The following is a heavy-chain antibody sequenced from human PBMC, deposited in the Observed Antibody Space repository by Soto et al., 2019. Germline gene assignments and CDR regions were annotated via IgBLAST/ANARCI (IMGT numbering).Heavy chain of an antibody. CDR3: ARDRWVAPPFAVNTHYYYYMDL. D-gene: IGHD2-15*01. Sequence: QDQLVQSGFEVKKPGASVKVYCKASGYSFTNYGITWVRQAPGQGFEWMGWMSAYNGNTNYAQKVQGRGTLPTDSSTSTAYLELRSLLSDATAVYYCARDRWVAPPFAVNTHYYYYMDLLGKGTTVTVS. CDR2: MSAYNGNT. CDR1: GYSFTNYG. V-gene: IGHV1-18*01. J-gene: IGHJ6*03.